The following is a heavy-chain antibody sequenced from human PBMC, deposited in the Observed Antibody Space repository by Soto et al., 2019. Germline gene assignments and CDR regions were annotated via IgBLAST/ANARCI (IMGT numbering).Heavy chain of an antibody. CDR3: ARGTSPPGYCSGGSCFDFDY. CDR1: GFTFSSYG. D-gene: IGHD2-15*01. V-gene: IGHV3-33*05. J-gene: IGHJ4*02. Sequence: GGSLRLSCAASGFTFSSYGMHWVRQAPGKGLEGVAVISYDGSNKYYADSVKGRFTISVDTPKNQFSLQLSSVTAADTAVYYCARGTSPPGYCSGGSCFDFDYWGQGTLVTVSP. CDR2: ISYDGSNK.